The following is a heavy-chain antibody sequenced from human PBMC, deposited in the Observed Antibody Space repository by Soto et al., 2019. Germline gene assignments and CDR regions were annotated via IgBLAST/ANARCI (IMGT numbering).Heavy chain of an antibody. V-gene: IGHV1-46*01. D-gene: IGHD5-18*01. CDR3: ARDSVGGGYSYGGKYYFDY. CDR2: INPSGGST. CDR1: GYTFTSYY. Sequence: RASVKVSCKASGYTFTSYYMHWVRQAPGQGLEWMGIINPSGGSTSYAQKFQGRVTMTRDTSTSTVYMELSSLRSEDTAVYYCARDSVGGGYSYGGKYYFDYWGQGTLVTVSS. J-gene: IGHJ4*02.